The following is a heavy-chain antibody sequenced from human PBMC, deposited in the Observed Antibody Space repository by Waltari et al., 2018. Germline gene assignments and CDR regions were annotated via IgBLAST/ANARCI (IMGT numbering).Heavy chain of an antibody. Sequence: QLQLQESGPGLVKPSETLSLTCTVSGASVSSRIHYWGWIRQSPGKGLEWIGSNTHSGISYYTPSLRSRVTLLVDTSKNQFSLRVNSVTAADMALYYCARHMTTVTTSSFDYWGQGALVTVSS. CDR3: ARHMTTVTTSSFDY. V-gene: IGHV4-39*07. CDR2: NTHSGIS. J-gene: IGHJ4*02. CDR1: GASVSSRIHY. D-gene: IGHD4-17*01.